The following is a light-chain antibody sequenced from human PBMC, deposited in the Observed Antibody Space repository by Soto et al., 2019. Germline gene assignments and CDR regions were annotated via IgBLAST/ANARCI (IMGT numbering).Light chain of an antibody. Sequence: EVLMTQSPATMSVSPVGSASLSFRASQPIASNVAWYQQRPGQPPRLLIFGASTRASDVPDGFTGSGSGTQFTLTIASLHSEDFAVYFCQQYNNWPYTFGQGTKVDIK. J-gene: IGKJ2*01. CDR1: QPIASN. CDR2: GAS. V-gene: IGKV3-15*01. CDR3: QQYNNWPYT.